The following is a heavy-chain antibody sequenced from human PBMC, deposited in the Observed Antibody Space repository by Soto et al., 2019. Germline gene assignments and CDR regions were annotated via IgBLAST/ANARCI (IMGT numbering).Heavy chain of an antibody. D-gene: IGHD3-16*02. Sequence: PSETMSLTCSVSGVSISSYFWSWIRQPPGRGLEWIGYTYHRGSTNYSPSLKSRVAISLDTSENQFSLKVSSVTAADTAVYYCARIGGYHGPLDYWAEATPVTVSS. CDR3: ARIGGYHGPLDY. J-gene: IGHJ4*02. CDR1: GVSISSYF. V-gene: IGHV4-59*01. CDR2: TYHRGST.